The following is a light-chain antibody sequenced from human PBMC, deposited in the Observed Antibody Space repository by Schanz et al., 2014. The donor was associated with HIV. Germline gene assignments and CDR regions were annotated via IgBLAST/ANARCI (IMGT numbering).Light chain of an antibody. CDR2: DVS. V-gene: IGLV2-14*03. J-gene: IGLJ3*02. CDR3: YSYAGSRV. CDR1: SSDIGAYDY. Sequence: QSALTQPASVSGSPGQSITISCTGTSSDIGAYDYVSWYQQHPGRPPKLIIYDVSVRPSGISDRFSGSKSGNTAYLTISGLQAEDEADYYCYSYAGSRVFGGGTKVTVL.